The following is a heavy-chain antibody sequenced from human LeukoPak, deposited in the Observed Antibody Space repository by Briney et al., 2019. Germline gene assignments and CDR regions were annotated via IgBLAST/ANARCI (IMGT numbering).Heavy chain of an antibody. CDR3: AVREGASYSGRFDY. Sequence: GGSPRLSCAASGFTFSNYAMNWVRQAPGKGLEWVSVISGSGGVTFYADSMKGRFTISRDNTKNTLYLQMNSLRAEDTAVYFCAVREGASYSGRFDYWGQGTLVTVSS. CDR2: ISGSGGVT. D-gene: IGHD1-26*01. J-gene: IGHJ4*02. CDR1: GFTFSNYA. V-gene: IGHV3-23*01.